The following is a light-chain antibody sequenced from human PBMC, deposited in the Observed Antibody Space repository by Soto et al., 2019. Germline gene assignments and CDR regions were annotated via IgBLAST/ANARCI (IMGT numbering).Light chain of an antibody. V-gene: IGKV3-20*01. Sequence: EIVLPQSPGTLSLSPGERATLSCRASQSVSSSYLAWYQQKPGQAPRLLIYGASSRATGIPDRFSGGGSGTDFTLTISRLEAEDSAVYYCQQYGSSPRTFGQGTKVDIK. CDR3: QQYGSSPRT. CDR2: GAS. J-gene: IGKJ1*01. CDR1: QSVSSSY.